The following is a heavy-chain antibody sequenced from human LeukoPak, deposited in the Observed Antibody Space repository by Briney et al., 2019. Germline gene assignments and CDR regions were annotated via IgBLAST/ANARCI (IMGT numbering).Heavy chain of an antibody. CDR3: ARAVVGDRYGSGSSTGYYGMDV. J-gene: IGHJ6*02. D-gene: IGHD3-10*01. V-gene: IGHV3-11*01. CDR1: GFTFSDYY. CDR2: ISTGGSTI. Sequence: GGSLRLSCAASGFTFSDYYMSWIRQAPGKGLEWVSYISTGGSTIYYADSVKGRFTISRDNAKNSLYLQMNSLRAEDTAVYYCARAVVGDRYGSGSSTGYYGMDVWGQGTTVTVSS.